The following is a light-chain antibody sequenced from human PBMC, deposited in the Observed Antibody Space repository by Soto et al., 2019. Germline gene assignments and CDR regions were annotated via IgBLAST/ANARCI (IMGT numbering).Light chain of an antibody. J-gene: IGLJ1*01. V-gene: IGLV2-14*01. Sequence: QSVLTQPASVSGSPGQSITISCTGTSSDVGGYNSVSWYQQHPGKAPKLMIYEVSNRPSGVSNRFSGSKSGNTASLTISGLQTEDEADYYCTSYTNRITFEYVFXTGTKGTVL. CDR3: TSYTNRITFEYV. CDR2: EVS. CDR1: SSDVGGYNS.